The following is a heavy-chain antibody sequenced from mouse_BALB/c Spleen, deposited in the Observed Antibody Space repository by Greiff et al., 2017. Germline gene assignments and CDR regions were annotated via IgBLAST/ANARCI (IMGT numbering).Heavy chain of an antibody. CDR3: TRETGHPAWFAY. CDR1: GFTFSSYT. J-gene: IGHJ3*01. CDR2: ISSGGSYT. V-gene: IGHV5-6-4*01. Sequence: DVKLVESGGGLVKPGGSLKLSCAASGFTFSSYTMSWVRQTPEKRLEWVATISSGGSYTYYPDSVKGRFTISRDNAKNTLYLQMSSLKSEDTAMYYCTRETGHPAWFAYWGQGTLVTVSA.